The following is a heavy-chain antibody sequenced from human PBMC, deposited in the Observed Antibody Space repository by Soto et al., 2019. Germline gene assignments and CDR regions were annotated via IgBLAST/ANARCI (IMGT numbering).Heavy chain of an antibody. Sequence: EVQLVESGGGLVKPGGSLRLSCAASGFTFSDAWMSWVRQAPGKGLEWVGRIKSKTDGGTTDYAAPVKGRFTISRDDSKDTLYLQMNSLKTDDTAVYYCTTGRGRRAGYAQDYWGQGTLVTVSS. J-gene: IGHJ4*02. D-gene: IGHD5-18*01. CDR1: GFTFSDAW. V-gene: IGHV3-15*01. CDR3: TTGRGRRAGYAQDY. CDR2: IKSKTDGGTT.